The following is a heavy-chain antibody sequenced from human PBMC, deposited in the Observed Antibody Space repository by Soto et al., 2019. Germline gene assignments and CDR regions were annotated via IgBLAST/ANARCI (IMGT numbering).Heavy chain of an antibody. D-gene: IGHD3-10*01. CDR3: ARGAMRNYYNDY. CDR1: GFTFSSYW. J-gene: IGHJ4*02. V-gene: IGHV3-74*01. Sequence: EVQLVESGGGLVQSGGSLRLSCAASGFTFSSYWMHWVRQAPGKELVWVSRIKGDGISTNYADSVKGRFTISRDNAKDTVFLQMNGLSADDTAVYYCARGAMRNYYNDYWGQGALVTVSS. CDR2: IKGDGIST.